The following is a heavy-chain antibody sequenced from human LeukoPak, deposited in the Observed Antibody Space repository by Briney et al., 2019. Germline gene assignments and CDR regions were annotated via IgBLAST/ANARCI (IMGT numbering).Heavy chain of an antibody. D-gene: IGHD3-16*02. CDR2: ISSSSSTI. Sequence: GGSLILSCAASGFTFSSYSMNWVRQAPGKGLEWVSYISSSSSTIYYADSVKGRFTISRDNVKNSLYLQMNSLRAEDTAVYYCARDFMSTPGGVIAPHYYVDVWGEGTTVTVSS. CDR1: GFTFSSYS. CDR3: ARDFMSTPGGVIAPHYYVDV. J-gene: IGHJ6*03. V-gene: IGHV3-48*04.